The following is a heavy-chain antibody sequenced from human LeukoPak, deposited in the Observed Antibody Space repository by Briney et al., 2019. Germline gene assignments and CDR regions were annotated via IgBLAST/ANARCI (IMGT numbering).Heavy chain of an antibody. CDR1: GFTFSSYS. V-gene: IGHV3-48*04. Sequence: PGGSLRLSCAVSGFTFSSYSMSWVRQAPGKGLEWISYISSTGSTIYYADSVEGRFTISRDNAKNSLYLQMNSLRAEDTAVYYCARDRNTDFWSGYYTNYFDYWGQGTLVTVSS. CDR2: ISSTGSTI. D-gene: IGHD3-3*01. J-gene: IGHJ4*02. CDR3: ARDRNTDFWSGYYTNYFDY.